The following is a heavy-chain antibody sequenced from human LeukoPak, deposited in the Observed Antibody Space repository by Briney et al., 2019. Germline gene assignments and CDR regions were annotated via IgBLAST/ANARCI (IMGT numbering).Heavy chain of an antibody. CDR1: GYTFTSYY. D-gene: IGHD5-18*01. CDR3: ARGPVTAFDH. V-gene: IGHV1-46*01. Sequence: ASGKVSCKASGYTFTSYYMHWVRQSPVQGLEWMGIINPSGGSTGYGQKCQGRVTMTSDTSTSTVYMELSSLRFEDAAVYYCARGPVTAFDHWGQGTLVTVSS. CDR2: INPSGGST. J-gene: IGHJ4*02.